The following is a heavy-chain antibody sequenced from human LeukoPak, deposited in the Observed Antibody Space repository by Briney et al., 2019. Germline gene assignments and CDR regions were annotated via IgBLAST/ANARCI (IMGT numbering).Heavy chain of an antibody. Sequence: PSETLYLTCTVSGGPISSSSYYWGWIRPPPGKGLEWIGSIYYSGSTYYNPSLKSRVTISVDTSKNQFSLQLSSVTAADTAVYYCASLPYGSGKGFDLWGRGTLVTVSS. J-gene: IGHJ2*01. CDR3: ASLPYGSGKGFDL. V-gene: IGHV4-39*01. CDR2: IYYSGST. CDR1: GGPISSSSYY. D-gene: IGHD3-10*01.